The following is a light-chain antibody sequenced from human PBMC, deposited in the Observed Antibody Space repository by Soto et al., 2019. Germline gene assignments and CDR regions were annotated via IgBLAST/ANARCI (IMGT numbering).Light chain of an antibody. Sequence: DSQMTQSPSSRSASVGDRVTMTCQASQDISNYLNWYQQKPGKAPKLLIYDASNLETGVPSRFSGSGSGTDFTFTISSLQPEDIATYYCQQYDNLPITFGQGTRLEIK. CDR2: DAS. J-gene: IGKJ5*01. V-gene: IGKV1-33*01. CDR3: QQYDNLPIT. CDR1: QDISNY.